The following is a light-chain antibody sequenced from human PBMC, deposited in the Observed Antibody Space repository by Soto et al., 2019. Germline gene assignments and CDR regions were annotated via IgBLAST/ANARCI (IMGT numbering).Light chain of an antibody. CDR3: QQYGSSPIT. J-gene: IGKJ5*01. CDR2: GAS. Sequence: EIVMTQSPATLSVSPGERATLSCRASQSVANDLAWYQHKPGQAPRLLTHGASNRATGIPARFSGSGSETDFTLTISSLEPEDFAVYYCQQYGSSPITFGQGTRLEIK. CDR1: QSVAND. V-gene: IGKV3D-15*01.